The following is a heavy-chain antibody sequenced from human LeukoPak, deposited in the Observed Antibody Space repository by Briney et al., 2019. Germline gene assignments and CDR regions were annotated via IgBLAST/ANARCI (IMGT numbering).Heavy chain of an antibody. Sequence: SVKVSCKASGGSFTSYGTSWVRQAPGQGLEWMGKIIPIYGRANYGQKFQGRVTITADELTTTSYMELCSLTAEDMAVYYCAAGGAYEFRDDYWGQGTLVTVSS. CDR3: AAGGAYEFRDDY. V-gene: IGHV1-69*13. CDR2: IIPIYGRA. J-gene: IGHJ4*02. D-gene: IGHD3-3*01. CDR1: GGSFTSYG.